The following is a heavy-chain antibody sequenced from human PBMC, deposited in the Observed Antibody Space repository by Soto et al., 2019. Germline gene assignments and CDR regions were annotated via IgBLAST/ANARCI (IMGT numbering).Heavy chain of an antibody. Sequence: QVQLVQSGAEVKKPGASVKVSCKASGYNFTSYYMHWVRQAPGQGLEWMGIINPSGGRTSYAQKFQCRVTMTRDTSTSTVYMELSSLRSEDTAVYYCARTITIFGVVIPPFDYWGQGTLVTVSS. CDR3: ARTITIFGVVIPPFDY. J-gene: IGHJ4*02. V-gene: IGHV1-46*01. CDR2: INPSGGRT. CDR1: GYNFTSYY. D-gene: IGHD3-3*01.